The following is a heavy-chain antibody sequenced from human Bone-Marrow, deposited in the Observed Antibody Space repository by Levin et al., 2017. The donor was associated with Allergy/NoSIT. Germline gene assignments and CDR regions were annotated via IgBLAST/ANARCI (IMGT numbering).Heavy chain of an antibody. Sequence: SETLSLTCTVSGGSISSYYWSWIRQPPGKGLEWIGYIYYSGSTNYNPSLKSRVTISVDTSKNQFSLKLSSVTAADTAVYYCARGSAYCSSTSCQLDYWGQGTLVTVSS. CDR1: GGSISSYY. J-gene: IGHJ4*02. D-gene: IGHD2-2*01. V-gene: IGHV4-59*01. CDR2: IYYSGST. CDR3: ARGSAYCSSTSCQLDY.